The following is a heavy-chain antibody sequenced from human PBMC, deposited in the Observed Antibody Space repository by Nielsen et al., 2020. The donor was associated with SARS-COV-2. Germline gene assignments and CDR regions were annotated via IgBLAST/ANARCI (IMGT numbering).Heavy chain of an antibody. J-gene: IGHJ6*02. CDR3: ARDPGSGSYGYYYYGMDV. V-gene: IGHV1-18*04. D-gene: IGHD1-26*01. CDR1: GYTFTSYG. Sequence: ASVKVSCKASGYTFTSYGISWVRQAPGQGLEWMGWISAYNGNTNYAQKLQGRVTMTTDTSTSTAYMELRSLRSDDTAVYYCARDPGSGSYGYYYYGMDVWGQGTTVTVSS. CDR2: ISAYNGNT.